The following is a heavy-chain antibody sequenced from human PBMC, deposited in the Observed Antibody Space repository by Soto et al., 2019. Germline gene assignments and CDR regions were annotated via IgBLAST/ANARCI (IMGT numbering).Heavy chain of an antibody. CDR2: ISGSGGST. D-gene: IGHD2-2*01. CDR1: GFTFSSYA. CDR3: AKGRGYCSSTSCYVASDY. Sequence: EVQLLESGGGLVQPGGSLRLSCAASGFTFSSYAMSWVRQAPGKGLEWVSAISGSGGSTFYAGSVKGRFTISRDNSKTTVYLQMNSLGAEDTAVYYCAKGRGYCSSTSCYVASDYWGQGTLVTVSS. V-gene: IGHV3-23*01. J-gene: IGHJ4*02.